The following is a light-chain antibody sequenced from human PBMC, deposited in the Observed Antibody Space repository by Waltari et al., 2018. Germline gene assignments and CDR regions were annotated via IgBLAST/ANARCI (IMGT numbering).Light chain of an antibody. CDR2: DDN. Sequence: QSALTQPASVSGSPGQSITIPCTGTSSDVGNYNLVSWYQQYPGKAPKVMIYDDNRRPSGVSDRFSGSKSGNTASLTSSGVQAEDEADYYCCSYAGSYTWVFGGGTKLTVL. V-gene: IGLV2-23*01. CDR1: SSDVGNYNL. CDR3: CSYAGSYTWV. J-gene: IGLJ3*02.